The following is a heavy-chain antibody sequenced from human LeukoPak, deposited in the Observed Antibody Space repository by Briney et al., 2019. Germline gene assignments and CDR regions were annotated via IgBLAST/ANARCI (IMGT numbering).Heavy chain of an antibody. CDR3: ARAEDIVVVPAAMNAFDI. J-gene: IGHJ3*02. D-gene: IGHD2-2*01. V-gene: IGHV4-31*03. Sequence: SETLSLTCTVSGGSISSGGYYWSWIRQHPGKGLEWIGYIYYSGSTYYNPSLKSRVTISVDTSKNQFSLKLSSVTAADTAVYYCARAEDIVVVPAAMNAFDIWGQGTMVTVSS. CDR1: GGSISSGGYY. CDR2: IYYSGST.